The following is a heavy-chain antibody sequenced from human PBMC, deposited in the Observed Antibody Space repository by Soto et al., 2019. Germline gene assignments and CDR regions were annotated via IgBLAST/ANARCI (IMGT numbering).Heavy chain of an antibody. CDR1: GGSINGNNYS. CDR2: TYSSGGA. D-gene: IGHD3-10*01. J-gene: IGHJ6*02. CDR3: ARTRGSAVYYYYYGMDV. Sequence: ETLSLTCSISGGSINGNNYSWGWIRQPPGRGLEWIGNTYSSGGAYYDPSFKSRASISVDTSKSQVFLKLTSVTAADTAIYYCARTRGSAVYYYYYGMDVWGQGTTVTVSS. V-gene: IGHV4-39*07.